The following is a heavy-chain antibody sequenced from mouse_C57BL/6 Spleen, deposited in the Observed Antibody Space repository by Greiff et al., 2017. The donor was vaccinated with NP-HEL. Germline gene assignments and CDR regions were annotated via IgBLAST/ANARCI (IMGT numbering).Heavy chain of an antibody. V-gene: IGHV1-82*01. J-gene: IGHJ2*01. CDR3: ARLGGTGGGY. CDR1: GYAFRSSW. Sequence: QVQLKQSGPELVKPGASVKISCKASGYAFRSSWMNWVKQRPGKGLEWIGRIYPGDGDTNYNGKFKGKATLTADKSSSTAYMQLSSLTSEDSAVYFCARLGGTGGGYWGQGTTLTVSS. D-gene: IGHD3-3*01. CDR2: IYPGDGDT.